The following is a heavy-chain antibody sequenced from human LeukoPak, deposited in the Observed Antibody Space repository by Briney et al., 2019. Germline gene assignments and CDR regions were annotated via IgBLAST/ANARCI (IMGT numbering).Heavy chain of an antibody. Sequence: TGGSLRLSCAAFGFTFDDYAMHWVRQAPGKGLEWVSGISWNSGSIGYADSVKGRFTISRDNAKNSLYLQMNSLRAEDTALYYCAKASGSYFIGYFDYWGQGTLVTVSS. J-gene: IGHJ4*02. CDR3: AKASGSYFIGYFDY. D-gene: IGHD1-26*01. CDR1: GFTFDDYA. V-gene: IGHV3-9*01. CDR2: ISWNSGSI.